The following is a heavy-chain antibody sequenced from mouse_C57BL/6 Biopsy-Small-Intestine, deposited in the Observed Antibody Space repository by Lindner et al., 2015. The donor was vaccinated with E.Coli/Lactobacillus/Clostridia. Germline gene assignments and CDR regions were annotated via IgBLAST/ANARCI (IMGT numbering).Heavy chain of an antibody. J-gene: IGHJ3*01. Sequence: SVKVSCKASGYTFSGYYMHWVRQAPGQGLEWMGRINPNSGGTIYAQKFQGRVTMTRDTSITTAYMELSRLTSDDTAVYYCARGGIGCTSTSCYFGAFDIWGQGTMVTVSS. CDR3: ARGGIGCTSTSCYFGAFDI. D-gene: IGHD2-10*02. CDR2: INPNSGGT. V-gene: IGHV1-72*04. CDR1: GYTFSGYY.